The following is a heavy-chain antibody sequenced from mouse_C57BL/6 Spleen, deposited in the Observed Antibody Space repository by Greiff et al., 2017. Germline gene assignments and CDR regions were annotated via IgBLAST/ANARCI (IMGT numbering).Heavy chain of an antibody. CDR3: TRDYGSRGFAY. CDR1: GFNIKDDY. CDR2: IDPENGDT. D-gene: IGHD1-1*01. J-gene: IGHJ3*01. V-gene: IGHV14-4*01. Sequence: EVKLQQSGAELVRPGASVKLSCTASGFNIKDDYMHWVKQRPEQGLEWIGWIDPENGDTEYASKFQGKATITADTSSNTAYLQLSSLTSEDTAVYYCTRDYGSRGFAYWGQGTLVTVSA.